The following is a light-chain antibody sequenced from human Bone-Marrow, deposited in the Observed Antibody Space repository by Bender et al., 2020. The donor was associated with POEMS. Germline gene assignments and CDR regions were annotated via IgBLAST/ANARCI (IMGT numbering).Light chain of an antibody. CDR3: TSYTNTNTWV. CDR1: NCDVGGYNY. J-gene: IGLJ3*02. CDR2: DVS. V-gene: IGLV2-14*03. Sequence: QSALTQPASVSGSPGQSITISCTGTNCDVGGYNYVSWYQQHPGKAPKLIIYDVSNRPSGVSNRFSGSKSGNTASLTISGLQPEDEADYYCTSYTNTNTWVFGGGTKLTVL.